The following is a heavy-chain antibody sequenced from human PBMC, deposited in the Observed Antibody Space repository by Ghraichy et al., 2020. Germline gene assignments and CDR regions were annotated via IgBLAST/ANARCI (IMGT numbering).Heavy chain of an antibody. J-gene: IGHJ4*02. CDR1: GFTFSSYA. CDR3: AKDRFYGDYGIENYFDY. CDR2: ISGSGGST. V-gene: IGHV3-23*01. Sequence: GESLNISCAASGFTFSSYAMSWVRQAPGKGLEWVSAISGSGGSTYYADSVKGRFTISRDNSKNTLYLQMNSLRAEDTAVYYCAKDRFYGDYGIENYFDYWGQGTLVTVSS. D-gene: IGHD4-17*01.